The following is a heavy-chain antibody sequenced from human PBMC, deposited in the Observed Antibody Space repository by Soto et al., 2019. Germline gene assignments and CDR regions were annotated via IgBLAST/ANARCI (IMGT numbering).Heavy chain of an antibody. J-gene: IGHJ6*02. CDR1: GTIFSSYT. Sequence: QVQLVPSGAEVKKPGSSVRVSCKASGTIFSSYTISWVRQAPGQGLEWMGRIIPILGETNSAQKFQGRVTLTADKSTNTAYMQLNSLRLEDTAVYYCARGLGGRMDDWGQGTTVTVSS. V-gene: IGHV1-69*08. CDR3: ARGLGGRMDD. D-gene: IGHD3-16*01. CDR2: IIPILGET.